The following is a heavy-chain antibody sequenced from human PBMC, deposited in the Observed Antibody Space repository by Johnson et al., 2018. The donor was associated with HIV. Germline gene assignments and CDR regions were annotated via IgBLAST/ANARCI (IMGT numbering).Heavy chain of an antibody. CDR2: IAHDESIT. Sequence: QVQLVESGGGLVKPGGSLRLSCAASGFTFNNAWMSWVRQAPGKGLEWVAFIAHDESITHYADSVKGRFTMSRDNSKNTLYLHMKSLRPEDTSIYYCAKDDNLGVWYSDAFDVWGQGTVVTVSS. CDR3: AKDDNLGVWYSDAFDV. J-gene: IGHJ3*01. CDR1: GFTFNNAW. D-gene: IGHD6-19*01. V-gene: IGHV3-30*02.